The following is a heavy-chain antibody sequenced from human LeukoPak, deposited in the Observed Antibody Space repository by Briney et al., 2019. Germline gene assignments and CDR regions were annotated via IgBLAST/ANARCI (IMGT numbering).Heavy chain of an antibody. V-gene: IGHV1-46*01. CDR2: INPSGGST. CDR3: ARDMYSYTTYYFDY. J-gene: IGHJ4*02. CDR1: GYTFTSYY. D-gene: IGHD5-18*01. Sequence: ASVKVSCKASGYTFTSYYMHWVRQAPGQGFECMGIINPSGGSTSYAQKFQGRVTMTRDTSTSAVYMELSRLRSEDTAVYYCARDMYSYTTYYFDYWGQGTLVTVSS.